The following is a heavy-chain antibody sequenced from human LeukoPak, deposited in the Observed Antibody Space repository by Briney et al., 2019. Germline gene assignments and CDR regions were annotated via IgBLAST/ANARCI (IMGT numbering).Heavy chain of an antibody. CDR2: IKRNLGGGTT. J-gene: IGHJ4*02. CDR3: TTDPLVETSGGVMDY. CDR1: GFPFNGVW. D-gene: IGHD3-16*01. Sequence: SGGSLRLSCAPSGFPFNGVWMSGVRQAPGKGLEWVGRIKRNLGGGTTHHAAPVKDRFTISRDDSTNTMFLHMSSLKTEDTAVYYCTTDPLVETSGGVMDYWGQGVLVTVSS. V-gene: IGHV3-15*01.